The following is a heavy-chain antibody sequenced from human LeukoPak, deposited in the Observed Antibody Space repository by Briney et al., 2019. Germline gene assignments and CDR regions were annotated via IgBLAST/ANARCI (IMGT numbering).Heavy chain of an antibody. D-gene: IGHD2-2*01. CDR2: IGNSGGPT. Sequence: GGSLRLSCAASGFTFSSYAMSWVRQAPGKGLEWVSVIGNSGGPTYYADSVKGRFTISRDNSKNTLYLQMNSLRAEDTAVYYCAKDRGCSSTSCSSESDYWGQGTLVTVSS. J-gene: IGHJ4*02. V-gene: IGHV3-23*01. CDR1: GFTFSSYA. CDR3: AKDRGCSSTSCSSESDY.